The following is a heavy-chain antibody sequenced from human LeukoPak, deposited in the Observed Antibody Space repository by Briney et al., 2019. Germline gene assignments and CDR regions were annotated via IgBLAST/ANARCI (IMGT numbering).Heavy chain of an antibody. CDR1: GGSFSGYY. V-gene: IGHV4-34*01. CDR3: ARGTRRWTKTPTHIHGAGDYFDY. J-gene: IGHJ4*02. Sequence: SETLSLTCAVYGGSFSGYYWSWIRQPPGKGLEWIGEINHSGSTNYNPSLKSRVTISVDTSKNQFSLKLSSVTAADTAVYYCARGTRRWTKTPTHIHGAGDYFDYWGQGTLVTVSS. CDR2: INHSGST. D-gene: IGHD4-23*01.